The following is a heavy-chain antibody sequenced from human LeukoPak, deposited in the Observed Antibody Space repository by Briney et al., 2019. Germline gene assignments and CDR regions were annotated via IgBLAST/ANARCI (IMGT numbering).Heavy chain of an antibody. D-gene: IGHD3-22*01. CDR3: ASPPDSSGYYFDY. J-gene: IGHJ4*02. CDR2: IYYSGST. Sequence: PSETLSLTCTVSGGSISSSSYYWGWIRQPPGKGLEWIGSIYYSGSTYYNPSLKSRVTISVDASKNQFSLKLSSVTAADTAVYYCASPPDSSGYYFDYWGQGTLVTVSS. V-gene: IGHV4-39*01. CDR1: GGSISSSSYY.